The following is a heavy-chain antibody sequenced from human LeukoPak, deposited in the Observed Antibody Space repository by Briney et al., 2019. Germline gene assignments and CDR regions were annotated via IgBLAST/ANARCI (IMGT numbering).Heavy chain of an antibody. V-gene: IGHV3-7*05. CDR1: GFTVSSNY. D-gene: IGHD3-16*01. CDR2: IDQSGGRN. Sequence: GGSLRLSCAASGFTVSSNYMNWVRQAPGRGLEWVANIDQSGGRNNYVDSVKGRFTISRANAKNSLFLEMSSLRADDTAVYFCARDVEGGTFGIWGQGTTVTVSS. J-gene: IGHJ3*02. CDR3: ARDVEGGTFGI.